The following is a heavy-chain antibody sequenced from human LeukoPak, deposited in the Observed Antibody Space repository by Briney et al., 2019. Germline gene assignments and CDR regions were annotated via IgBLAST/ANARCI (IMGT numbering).Heavy chain of an antibody. D-gene: IGHD3-3*01. V-gene: IGHV3-21*01. J-gene: IGHJ4*02. CDR1: GFTFSSYS. CDR3: ARDPEGVVMPPPP. Sequence: GGSLRLSCAASGFTFSSYSMNWVRQAPGKGLEWVSSISSSSSYIYYADSVKGRFTISRDNAKNSLYLQMNSLRAEDTAVYYCARDPEGVVMPPPPWGQGTLVTVSS. CDR2: ISSSSSYI.